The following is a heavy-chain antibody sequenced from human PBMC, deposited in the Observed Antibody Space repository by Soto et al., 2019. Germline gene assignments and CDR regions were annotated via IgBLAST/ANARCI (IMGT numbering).Heavy chain of an antibody. D-gene: IGHD2-8*01. CDR3: ARQEDIVLMVYIDY. Sequence: QLQLQESGPGLVKPSETLSLTCTVSGGSISSSSYYWGWIRQPPGKGLEWIGTIYYSGSTYYNPSLKSRVTISVDTSKNQFSLKLSSVTAADTAVYYCARQEDIVLMVYIDYWGQGTLVTVSS. J-gene: IGHJ4*02. CDR1: GGSISSSSYY. V-gene: IGHV4-39*01. CDR2: IYYSGST.